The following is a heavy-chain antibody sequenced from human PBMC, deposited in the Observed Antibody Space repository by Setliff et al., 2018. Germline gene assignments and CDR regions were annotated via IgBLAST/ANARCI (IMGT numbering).Heavy chain of an antibody. Sequence: SETLSLTCAVYGESFSGHYWSWIRQPPGKGLEWIGEINHSGSTNYNPSLKSRVTISVDTSKNQFSLKLSSVTAADTAVYYCAKRDYSDTTTYSPLFYSWGQGTLVTVSS. V-gene: IGHV4-34*01. D-gene: IGHD3-22*01. CDR2: INHSGST. J-gene: IGHJ4*02. CDR1: GESFSGHY. CDR3: AKRDYSDTTTYSPLFYS.